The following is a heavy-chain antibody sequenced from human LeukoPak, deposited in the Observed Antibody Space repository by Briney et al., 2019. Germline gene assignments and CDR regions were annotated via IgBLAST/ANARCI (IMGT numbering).Heavy chain of an antibody. V-gene: IGHV3-23*01. CDR2: ISGSGGST. CDR1: GFTFSSYA. CDR3: ARDDYYDSSGYFLRVFHAFDI. J-gene: IGHJ3*02. Sequence: GGSLRLSCAASGFTFSSYAMSWVRQAPGKGLEWVSAISGSGGSTYYADSVKGRFTISRDNSKNTLYLQMNSLRAEDTAVYYCARDDYYDSSGYFLRVFHAFDIWGQGTMVTVSS. D-gene: IGHD3-22*01.